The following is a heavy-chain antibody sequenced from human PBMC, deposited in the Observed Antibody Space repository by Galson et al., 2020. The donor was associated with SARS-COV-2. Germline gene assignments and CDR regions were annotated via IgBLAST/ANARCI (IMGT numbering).Heavy chain of an antibody. V-gene: IGHV1-18*04. J-gene: IGHJ4*02. D-gene: IGHD1-26*01. CDR1: GYTFTSYG. CDR3: ARDPGPVVGATTNDY. Sequence: ASVKVSCKASGYTFTSYGISWVRQAPGQGLEWMGWISAYNGNTNYAQKLQGRVTMTTDTSTSTAYMELRSLRSDDTAVYYCARDPGPVVGATTNDYWGQGTLVTVSS. CDR2: ISAYNGNT.